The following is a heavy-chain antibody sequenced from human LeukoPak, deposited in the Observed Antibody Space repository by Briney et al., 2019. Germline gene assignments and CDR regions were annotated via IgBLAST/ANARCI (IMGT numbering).Heavy chain of an antibody. CDR2: IYHSGST. J-gene: IGHJ5*02. D-gene: IGHD3-10*01. CDR3: ASPYYYGSGSGFDP. CDR1: GGSISSGGYS. Sequence: SETLSLTCAVSGGSISSGGYSWSWIRQPPGKGLEWIGYIYHSGSTYYNPSLKSRVTISVDTSKNQFSLKLSSVTAADTAVYYCASPYYYGSGSGFDPWGQGTLVTVSS. V-gene: IGHV4-30-2*01.